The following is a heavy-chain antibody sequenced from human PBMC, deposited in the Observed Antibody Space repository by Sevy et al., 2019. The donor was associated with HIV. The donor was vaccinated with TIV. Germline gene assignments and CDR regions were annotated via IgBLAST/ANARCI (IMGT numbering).Heavy chain of an antibody. D-gene: IGHD2-21*02. J-gene: IGHJ4*02. CDR3: ANAAIVAVTASPNCFDY. V-gene: IGHV3-30*18. CDR1: GFTFTTSG. Sequence: GGSLRLSCAASGFTFTTSGMHWVRQAPGRGLEWVAVISYDGTNQNYADSVKGRFIISRDNSKNTLSLQMNSLRTEDTAVYYCANAAIVAVTASPNCFDYWGQGVLVTVSS. CDR2: ISYDGTNQ.